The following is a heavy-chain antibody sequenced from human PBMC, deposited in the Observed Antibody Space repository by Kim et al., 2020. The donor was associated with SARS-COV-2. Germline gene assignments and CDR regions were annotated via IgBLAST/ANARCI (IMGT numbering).Heavy chain of an antibody. J-gene: IGHJ6*02. CDR1: GFTFSSYA. V-gene: IGHV3-30*04. CDR3: ARDNWFGEFARRYYGMDV. D-gene: IGHD3-10*01. CDR2: ISYDGSNK. Sequence: GGSLRLSCAASGFTFSSYAMHWVRQAPGKGLEWVAVISYDGSNKYYADSVKGRFTISRDNSKNTLYLQMNSLRAEDTAVYYCARDNWFGEFARRYYGMDVWGQGTTVTVSS.